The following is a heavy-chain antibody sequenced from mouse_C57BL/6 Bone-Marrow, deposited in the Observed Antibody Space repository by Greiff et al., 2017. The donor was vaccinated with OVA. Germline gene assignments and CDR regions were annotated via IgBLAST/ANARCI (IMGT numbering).Heavy chain of an antibody. V-gene: IGHV1-64*01. D-gene: IGHD2-4*01. J-gene: IGHJ3*01. Sequence: QVQLQQPGAELVKPGASVKLSCKASGYTFTSYWMHWVKQRPGQGLEWIGMIHPNSGSTNYNEKFKSKATLTVDKSSSTAYMQLSSLTSEDSAVYYCARINNYDYLFAYWGQGTLVTVSA. CDR3: ARINNYDYLFAY. CDR2: IHPNSGST. CDR1: GYTFTSYW.